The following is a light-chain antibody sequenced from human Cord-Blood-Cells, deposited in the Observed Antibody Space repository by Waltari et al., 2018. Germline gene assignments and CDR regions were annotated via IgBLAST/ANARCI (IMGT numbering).Light chain of an antibody. CDR1: QSISSY. J-gene: IGKJ1*01. CDR3: QQSYSTPPT. CDR2: AAS. Sequence: DIQMTQSPSSLSASVGGRVTIPWRASQSISSYLNWYQQKPGKAPKLLLYAASSLQSVVPSRFSGSGAGTDFTLTISCLQTEDVATYYCQQSYSTPPTFGDWSEVAIK. V-gene: IGKV1-39*01.